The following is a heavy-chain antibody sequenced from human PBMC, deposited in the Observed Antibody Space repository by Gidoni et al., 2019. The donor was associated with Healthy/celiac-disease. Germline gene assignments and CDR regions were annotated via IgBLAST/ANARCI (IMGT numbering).Heavy chain of an antibody. Sequence: EVQLVESGGGLVQPGGSLRLSCAASGFTFSSYSMNWVRQAPGKGLEWVSYISSSSSTIYYADSVKGRFTISRDNAKNSLYLQMNSLRAEDTAVHYCARPAAIDAFDIWGQGTMVTVSS. J-gene: IGHJ3*02. CDR3: ARPAAIDAFDI. D-gene: IGHD2-15*01. CDR1: GFTFSSYS. CDR2: ISSSSSTI. V-gene: IGHV3-48*01.